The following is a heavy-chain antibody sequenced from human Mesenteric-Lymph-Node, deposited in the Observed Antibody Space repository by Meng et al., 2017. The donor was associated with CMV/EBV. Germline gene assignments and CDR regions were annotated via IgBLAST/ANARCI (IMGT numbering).Heavy chain of an antibody. CDR2: TIPISGTP. CDR1: GGAVINYG. D-gene: IGHD5-18*01. Sequence: SVKVSCKASGGAVINYGINWVRQAPGQGLQWLGGTIPISGTPKYAQKFQGRVTITTDESTSTAYMELTSLRSEDTAVYYCATGVGYKPPTYYYYGMDVWGQGTTVTVSS. CDR3: ATGVGYKPPTYYYYGMDV. J-gene: IGHJ6*02. V-gene: IGHV1-69*05.